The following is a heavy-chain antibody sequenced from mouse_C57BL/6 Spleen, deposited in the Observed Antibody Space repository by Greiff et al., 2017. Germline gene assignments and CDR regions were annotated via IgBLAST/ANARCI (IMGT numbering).Heavy chain of an antibody. D-gene: IGHD1-1*01. Sequence: EVQLQQSVAELVRPGASVKLSCTASGFNIQNTYMHWVKQRPEQGLEWIGRIDPANGNTKYAPKFQGKATITADTSSNTAYLQLSSLTSEDTAIYYCARTIISVVAPDYWGQGTTLTVSS. CDR3: ARTIISVVAPDY. V-gene: IGHV14-3*01. J-gene: IGHJ2*01. CDR1: GFNIQNTY. CDR2: IDPANGNT.